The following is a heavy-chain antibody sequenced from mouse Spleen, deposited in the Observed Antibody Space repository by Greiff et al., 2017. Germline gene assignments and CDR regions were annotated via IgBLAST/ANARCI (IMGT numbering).Heavy chain of an antibody. CDR2: IHPNSGST. V-gene: IGHV1-64*01. D-gene: IGHD1-1*01. CDR1: GYTFTSYW. Sequence: VQLQQPGAELVKPGASVKLSCKASGYTFTSYWMHWVQQRPGQGLEWIGMIHPNSGSTNYNEKFKSKATLTVDKSSSTAYMQLSSLTSEDSAVYYCARLITTVVATRYFDVWGTGTTVTVSS. CDR3: ARLITTVVATRYFDV. J-gene: IGHJ1*03.